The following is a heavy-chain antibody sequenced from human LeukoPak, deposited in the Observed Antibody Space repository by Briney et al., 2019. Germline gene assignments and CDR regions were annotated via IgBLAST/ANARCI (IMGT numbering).Heavy chain of an antibody. CDR3: ARQWAFGAPDF. Sequence: SETLSLTCTVSGASITSYYWSWLRQPPGKGLEWIGYIYSSGAIHYNPSLKSRVNISMDTSKNQFSLNLTSVTAADTAVYHSARQWAFGAPDFWGPGALVAVSS. V-gene: IGHV4-59*08. CDR1: GASITSYY. J-gene: IGHJ4*02. D-gene: IGHD3-16*01. CDR2: IYSSGAI.